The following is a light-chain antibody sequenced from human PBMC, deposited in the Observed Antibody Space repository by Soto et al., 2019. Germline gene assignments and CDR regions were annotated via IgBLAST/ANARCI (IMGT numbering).Light chain of an antibody. CDR1: QSVLYSSNNKNY. Sequence: DIVMTQSPDSLAVSLGERATINCKSSQSVLYSSNNKNYLAWYQQKPGQPPKMLIYWASTRESGVPDRFSGSGSGTDFTLTISSLQAEDVAVYYCLQYYSTPWTFGQETKVEIK. J-gene: IGKJ1*01. CDR2: WAS. V-gene: IGKV4-1*01. CDR3: LQYYSTPWT.